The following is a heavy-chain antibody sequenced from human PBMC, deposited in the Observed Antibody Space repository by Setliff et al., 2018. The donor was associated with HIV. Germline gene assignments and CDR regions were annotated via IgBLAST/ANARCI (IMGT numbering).Heavy chain of an antibody. CDR2: IYTSGST. CDR1: GGSINSGSYY. CDR3: ARSSVGATGLYAFDI. V-gene: IGHV4-61*09. J-gene: IGHJ3*02. Sequence: PSETLSLTCTASGGSINSGSYYWSWNRQPAGEGLEWIGHIYTSGSTNYNPTLKSRVTISVDTSKTQFSLRLNSLTATDTALYYCARSSVGATGLYAFDIWGQGTVVT. D-gene: IGHD1-26*01.